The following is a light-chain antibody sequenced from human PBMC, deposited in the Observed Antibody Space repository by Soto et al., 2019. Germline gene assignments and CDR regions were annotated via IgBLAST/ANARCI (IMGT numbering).Light chain of an antibody. Sequence: EVAMTQSPASLSVSPGGRATLSCRASQSVSSNLAWYQQKPGKAPRLLIYGASTRATGIPARFSGSGSGTEFNLTISSLQSEDFAVSSCQQYNNWPPWTFGQGTKVDIK. CDR3: QQYNNWPPWT. CDR1: QSVSSN. V-gene: IGKV3-15*01. J-gene: IGKJ1*01. CDR2: GAS.